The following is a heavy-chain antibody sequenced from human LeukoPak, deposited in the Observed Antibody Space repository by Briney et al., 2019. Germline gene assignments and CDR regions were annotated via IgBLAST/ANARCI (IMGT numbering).Heavy chain of an antibody. V-gene: IGHV5-51*01. Sequence: GESLKISCKGSGYSFTSYWIGWVRQMPGKGLEWMGIIYPGDSGTRYSPSFQGQVTISADKSISTAYLQWSSLKASDTAMYYCARGDSSGWYHDYFDYWGQGTLVTVSS. J-gene: IGHJ4*02. CDR1: GYSFTSYW. CDR3: ARGDSSGWYHDYFDY. CDR2: IYPGDSGT. D-gene: IGHD6-19*01.